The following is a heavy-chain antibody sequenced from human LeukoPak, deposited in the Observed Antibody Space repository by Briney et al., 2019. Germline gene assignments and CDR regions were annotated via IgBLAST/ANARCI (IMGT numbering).Heavy chain of an antibody. CDR1: GFTFSSYA. Sequence: GGSPRLSCAASGFTFSSYAIHWVRQAPGKGLEWVALISYEGSDLYYADSVKGRFTISRDNSKNTLYLQMNSLRPEDTAVYYCARGRYYYDTSGYFDYWGQGTLVTVSS. D-gene: IGHD3-22*01. V-gene: IGHV3-30*04. CDR2: ISYEGSDL. CDR3: ARGRYYYDTSGYFDY. J-gene: IGHJ4*02.